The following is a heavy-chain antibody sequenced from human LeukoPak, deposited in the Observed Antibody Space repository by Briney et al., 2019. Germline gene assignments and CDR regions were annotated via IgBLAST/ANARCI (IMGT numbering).Heavy chain of an antibody. J-gene: IGHJ4*02. CDR1: GATFRNYA. CDR3: ASPKEDSDYYFDY. D-gene: IGHD4-11*01. CDR2: IIPLFGRA. Sequence: SMKSSCKASGATFRNYAISWVRQAPGQGLEWMGGIIPLFGRAEYAQRFQGRVTITADESTSTAYLELSILRSEDTAVYYCASPKEDSDYYFDYWGQGTLVTVSS. V-gene: IGHV1-69*01.